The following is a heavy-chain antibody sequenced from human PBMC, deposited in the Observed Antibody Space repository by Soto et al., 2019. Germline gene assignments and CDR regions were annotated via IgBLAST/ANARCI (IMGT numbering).Heavy chain of an antibody. V-gene: IGHV4-30-2*01. D-gene: IGHD3-10*01. CDR3: SRDQDALWFGELYY. CDR2: IYHSGST. CDR1: GGSISSGGYS. Sequence: SETLSLTCAVSGGSISSGGYSWSWIRQPPGKGLEWIGYIYHSGSTYYNPSLKSRVTISVDRSKNQFSLKLSSVTAADTAVYYCSRDQDALWFGELYYWGQGTLVTVSS. J-gene: IGHJ4*02.